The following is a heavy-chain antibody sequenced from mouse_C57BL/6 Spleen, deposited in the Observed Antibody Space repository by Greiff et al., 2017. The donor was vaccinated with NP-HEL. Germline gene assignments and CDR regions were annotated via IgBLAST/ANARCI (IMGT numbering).Heavy chain of an antibody. CDR3: ARHPTAQATAWFAY. D-gene: IGHD3-2*02. CDR1: GYTFTSYW. V-gene: IGHV1-61*01. J-gene: IGHJ3*01. Sequence: QVQLQQPGAELVRPGSSVKLSCKASGYTFTSYWMDWVKQRPGQGLEWIGNIYPSDSETHYNQKFKDKATLTVDKASSTAYMQLSSLTSEDSAVYYCARHPTAQATAWFAYGGQGTLVTVSA. CDR2: IYPSDSET.